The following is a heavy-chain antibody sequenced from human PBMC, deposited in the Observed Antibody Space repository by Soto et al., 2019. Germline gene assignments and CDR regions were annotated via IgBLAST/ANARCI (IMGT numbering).Heavy chain of an antibody. V-gene: IGHV4-30-4*01. D-gene: IGHD2-21*01. J-gene: IGHJ5*01. CDR1: GDSISTVDYF. CDR2: IYKSTTT. Sequence: SLSLACTVSGDSISTVDYFWAWIRQPPGQALEYIGYIYKSTTTYYNPSFESRVAISLDTSKSQFSLTVTSVTAADTAVYFCARGPYCLTGRCFPNWFDSWGQGTLVTVSS. CDR3: ARGPYCLTGRCFPNWFDS.